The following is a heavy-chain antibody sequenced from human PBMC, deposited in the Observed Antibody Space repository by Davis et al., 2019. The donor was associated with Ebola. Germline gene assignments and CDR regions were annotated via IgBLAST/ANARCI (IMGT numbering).Heavy chain of an antibody. V-gene: IGHV4/OR15-8*01. CDR3: ARGDYEGYFDY. D-gene: IGHD4-17*01. Sequence: ESLKISCAASGFTFSSYAMSWVRQPPGKGLEWIGEIYHSGSTNYNPSLKSRVTISVDKSKNQFSLKLSSVTAADTAVYYCARGDYEGYFDYWGQGTLVTVSS. J-gene: IGHJ4*02. CDR2: IYHSGST. CDR1: GFTFSSYAM.